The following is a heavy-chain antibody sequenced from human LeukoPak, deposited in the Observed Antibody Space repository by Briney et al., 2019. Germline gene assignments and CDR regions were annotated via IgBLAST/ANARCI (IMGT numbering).Heavy chain of an antibody. V-gene: IGHV4-39*07. Sequence: SETLSLTCTVSGGSISSSSYYWGWIRQPPGKGLEWIGSIYYSGSTYYNPSLKSRVTISVDTSKNQFSLKLSSVTAADTAVYYCARLDEPDSDYDILTGPPKDIWGQGTMVTVSS. CDR2: IYYSGST. J-gene: IGHJ3*02. CDR3: ARLDEPDSDYDILTGPPKDI. CDR1: GGSISSSSYY. D-gene: IGHD3-9*01.